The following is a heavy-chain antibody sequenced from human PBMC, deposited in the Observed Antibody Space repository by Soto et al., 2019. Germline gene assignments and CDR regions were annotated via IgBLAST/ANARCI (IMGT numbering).Heavy chain of an antibody. CDR1: GYTLTSDD. Sequence: ASVKVSCKASGYTLTSDDINWVRQATGQGLEWMGWMNPNSGNTGYAQKFQGRVTMTRNTSISTAYMELSSLRSEDTAVYYCARSVSTVAAPVAFDPWGQGTLLTVSS. CDR2: MNPNSGNT. V-gene: IGHV1-8*01. CDR3: ARSVSTVAAPVAFDP. J-gene: IGHJ5*02. D-gene: IGHD6-19*01.